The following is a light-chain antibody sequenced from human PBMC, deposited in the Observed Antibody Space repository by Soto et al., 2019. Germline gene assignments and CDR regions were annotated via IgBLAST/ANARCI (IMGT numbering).Light chain of an antibody. CDR1: QSVRSN. J-gene: IGKJ1*01. V-gene: IGKV3-15*01. Sequence: EIVMTQSPATLSVSPGERATLSCRASQSVRSNLAWYQQKPGQSPRLLIYGASTRATGIPARFSGSGSGTQFTLTISRLEPEGFAVYYCQQYGSSPWTFGQGTKVEIK. CDR2: GAS. CDR3: QQYGSSPWT.